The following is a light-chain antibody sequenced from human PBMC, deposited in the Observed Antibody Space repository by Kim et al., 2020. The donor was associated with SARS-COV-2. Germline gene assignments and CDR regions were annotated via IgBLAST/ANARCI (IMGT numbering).Light chain of an antibody. CDR1: SLRNYF. Sequence: AGGQTDGITCQGDSLRNYFASWYQQRPGQAPILVIYGKNSRPSGIPDRFSGSSSGSTASLTITGAQAEDEADYYCNSRDSNGNHLVFGGGTQLTVL. CDR3: NSRDSNGNHLV. J-gene: IGLJ2*01. CDR2: GKN. V-gene: IGLV3-19*01.